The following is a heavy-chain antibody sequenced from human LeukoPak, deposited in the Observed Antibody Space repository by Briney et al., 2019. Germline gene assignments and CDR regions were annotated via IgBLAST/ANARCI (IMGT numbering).Heavy chain of an antibody. J-gene: IGHJ3*02. CDR2: INPSGGST. CDR1: GYTFTSSY. V-gene: IGHV1-46*01. Sequence: ASVTVSFKASGYTFTSSYMHWVRQAPGQGLEWMGIINPSGGSTSYAQKFQGRVTMTRDTSTSTVYMELSSLRSEDTAVYYCARFSDYYDSSGYYQKTYDAFDIWGQGTMVTVSS. CDR3: ARFSDYYDSSGYYQKTYDAFDI. D-gene: IGHD3-22*01.